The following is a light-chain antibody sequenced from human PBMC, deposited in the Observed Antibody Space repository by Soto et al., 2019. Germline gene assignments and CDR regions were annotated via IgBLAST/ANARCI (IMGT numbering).Light chain of an antibody. J-gene: IGKJ4*01. Sequence: EIVMTQSPATLSVSPGERATLSCRASQSVSSNLAWYQQKPGQAPRLLIYGASTRATGIPDRFSGSGSGTDFTLTISRLEPEDFAVYYCQQYGSTLLPFGGGTKV. V-gene: IGKV3-20*01. CDR2: GAS. CDR1: QSVSSN. CDR3: QQYGSTLLP.